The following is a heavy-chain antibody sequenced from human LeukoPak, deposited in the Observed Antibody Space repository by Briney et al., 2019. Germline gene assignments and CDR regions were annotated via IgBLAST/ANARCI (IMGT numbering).Heavy chain of an antibody. D-gene: IGHD2-2*02. Sequence: GGSLRLSCAASGFTFSDYSMNWVRQAPGKGLEWVSCISDDSNYIYYADSVKSRFTISRDNSKNTLYLQMNSLRAEDTAVYYCARTRAPIVVVPAAILYYWGQGTLVTVSS. CDR3: ARTRAPIVVVPAAILYY. CDR1: GFTFSDYS. J-gene: IGHJ4*02. V-gene: IGHV3-21*01. CDR2: ISDDSNYI.